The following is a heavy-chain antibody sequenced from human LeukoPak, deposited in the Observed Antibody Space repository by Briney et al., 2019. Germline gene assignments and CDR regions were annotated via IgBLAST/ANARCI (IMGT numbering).Heavy chain of an antibody. CDR3: ARALGSGYPNYYYYYMDV. Sequence: GGSLRLSCAASGFTFSSYAMSWVRQAPGKGLEWVSAISGSGGSTYYADSVKGRFTISRDNSKNTLFLQMNSLRAEDTAVYYCARALGSGYPNYYYYYMDVWGKGTTVTVSS. D-gene: IGHD3-22*01. J-gene: IGHJ6*03. CDR2: ISGSGGST. CDR1: GFTFSSYA. V-gene: IGHV3-23*01.